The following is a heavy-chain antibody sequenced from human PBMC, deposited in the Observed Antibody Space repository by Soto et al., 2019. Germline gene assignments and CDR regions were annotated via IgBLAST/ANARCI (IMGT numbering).Heavy chain of an antibody. V-gene: IGHV3-23*01. CDR1: GFTISNYG. CDR3: AKVERMTPDTHLR. D-gene: IGHD1-1*01. CDR2: ISGRDAYT. Sequence: DVQVLESGGGLVQPGGSLRLSCEASGFTISNYGMAWVRQAPGKGLEWVSAISGRDAYTYYADSVKGRFTISRDNSKNTVYLQMSSLTAEDTALYYCAKVERMTPDTHLRWGQGTLVTVSS. J-gene: IGHJ4*02.